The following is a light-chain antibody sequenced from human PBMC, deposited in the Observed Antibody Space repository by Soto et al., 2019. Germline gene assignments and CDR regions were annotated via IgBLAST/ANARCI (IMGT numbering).Light chain of an antibody. CDR3: QQYSAYWT. CDR1: RSINRW. V-gene: IGKV1-5*01. J-gene: IGKJ1*01. CDR2: DAS. Sequence: DIQMTQSPSTLSASVGDRVTITCRASRSINRWLAWYQQKPGKAPKLIISDASNLENGVPSRFSGSGSGTEFTLTISSLQSDDFATYYCQQYSAYWTFGQGIKVDIK.